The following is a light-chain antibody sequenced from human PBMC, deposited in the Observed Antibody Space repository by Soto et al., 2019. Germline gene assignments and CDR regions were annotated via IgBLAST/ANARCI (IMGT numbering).Light chain of an antibody. V-gene: IGKV3-20*01. CDR2: AAS. J-gene: IGKJ1*01. CDR1: QSVSSSY. CDR3: QHYGSSLWT. Sequence: EIVLTQSPGTLSLSPGEGATLSCRASQSVSSSYLAWYQQKPGQSPRLLIYAASSRATGIPDRFSGSGSWTDFTLNISRLXPEDFAVYYCQHYGSSLWTFGQGTKVEI.